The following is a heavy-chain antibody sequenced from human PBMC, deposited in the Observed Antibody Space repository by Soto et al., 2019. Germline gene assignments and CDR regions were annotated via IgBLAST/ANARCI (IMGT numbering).Heavy chain of an antibody. Sequence: GGSLRLSCAASGFTFSSYGMHWVRQAPGKGLEWVASIWYDSSTIYYADSVNGRFTISRDNAKKSLYLQMNSLRAEDTAVYYCARDSFGSGSFYPGWGQEPRSPS. J-gene: IGHJ4*02. CDR2: IWYDSSTI. D-gene: IGHD3-10*01. CDR1: GFTFSSYG. V-gene: IGHV3-33*01. CDR3: ARDSFGSGSFYPG.